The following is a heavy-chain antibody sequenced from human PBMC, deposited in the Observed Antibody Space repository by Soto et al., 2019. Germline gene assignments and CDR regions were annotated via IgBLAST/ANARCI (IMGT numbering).Heavy chain of an antibody. V-gene: IGHV3-66*01. J-gene: IGHJ4*02. CDR2: IYSGGST. D-gene: IGHD3-10*01. Sequence: EVQLVESGGGLVQPGGSLRLSCAASGFTVSSNYMSWVRQAPGKGLECVSVIYSGGSTSYADSVKGRFTISRDDSKNTLYLQMNSLRAEDTAVYYCARVPSWLLFGDYWGQGTLVTVSS. CDR1: GFTVSSNY. CDR3: ARVPSWLLFGDY.